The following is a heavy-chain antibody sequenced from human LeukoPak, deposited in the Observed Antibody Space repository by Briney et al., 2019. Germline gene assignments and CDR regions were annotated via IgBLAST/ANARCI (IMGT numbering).Heavy chain of an antibody. J-gene: IGHJ4*02. CDR3: ARTYVLRFLEWLFNY. CDR1: GFTFSSYG. V-gene: IGHV3-30*03. D-gene: IGHD3-3*01. CDR2: ISYDGSNK. Sequence: SGGSLRLSCAASGFTFSSYGMHWVRQAPGKGLEWVAVISYDGSNKYYADSVKGRFTISRDNSKNTLYLQMNSLRAEDTAVYYCARTYVLRFLEWLFNYWGQGTLVTVSS.